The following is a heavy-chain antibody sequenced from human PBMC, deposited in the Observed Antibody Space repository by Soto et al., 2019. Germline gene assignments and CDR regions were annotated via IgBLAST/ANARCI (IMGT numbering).Heavy chain of an antibody. D-gene: IGHD3-22*01. J-gene: IGHJ3*02. Sequence: ASVKVSCTASGGTFSSYAISWVRQAPGQGLEWMGGIIPIFGTANYAQKFQGRVTITADESTSTAYMELSSLGSEDTAVYYCARDYDSSGYSAHDAFDIWGQGTMVTVSS. V-gene: IGHV1-69*13. CDR3: ARDYDSSGYSAHDAFDI. CDR1: GGTFSSYA. CDR2: IIPIFGTA.